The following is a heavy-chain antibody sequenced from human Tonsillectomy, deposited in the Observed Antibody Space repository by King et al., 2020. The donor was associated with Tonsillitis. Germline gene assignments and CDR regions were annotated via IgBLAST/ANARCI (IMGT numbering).Heavy chain of an antibody. CDR1: GFTFSSYD. Sequence: VQLVESGGGVVQPGRSLRLSCAASGFTFSSYDMYWVRQAPGKGLEWVAVISYDGSNKYYADSVTGRFTISRDNSKNTLYLQMHNLRAEDTAVYYCARDRDGYIFDYWGQGTLVTVSS. D-gene: IGHD5-24*01. J-gene: IGHJ4*02. V-gene: IGHV3-30*19. CDR3: ARDRDGYIFDY. CDR2: ISYDGSNK.